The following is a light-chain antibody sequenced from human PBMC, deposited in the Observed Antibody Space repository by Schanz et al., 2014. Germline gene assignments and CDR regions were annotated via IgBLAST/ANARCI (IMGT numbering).Light chain of an antibody. CDR2: EGS. Sequence: QSALTQPASVSGSPGQSITISCTGTSSDIGSYNLVSWYQQHPDKAPKLMIYEGSKRPSGVSGRFSGSKSGNTASLTISGLQAEDEADYYCSSYTSSSAVVFGGGTKLTVL. CDR3: SSYTSSSAVV. CDR1: SSDIGSYNL. V-gene: IGLV2-14*02. J-gene: IGLJ2*01.